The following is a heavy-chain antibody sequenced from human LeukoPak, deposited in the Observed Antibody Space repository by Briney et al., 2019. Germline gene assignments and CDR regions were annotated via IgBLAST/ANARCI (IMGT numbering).Heavy chain of an antibody. Sequence: PSETLSLTCTVSRGSISGYYWSWIRQPPGKGLEWIGYIYYSGSTNYNPSLKSRVTISIDTSKKQFSLKLSSVTAADTAVYYCARLDFWSGYRLDYWGQGTLVTVSS. CDR1: RGSISGYY. D-gene: IGHD3-3*01. J-gene: IGHJ4*02. V-gene: IGHV4-59*08. CDR2: IYYSGST. CDR3: ARLDFWSGYRLDY.